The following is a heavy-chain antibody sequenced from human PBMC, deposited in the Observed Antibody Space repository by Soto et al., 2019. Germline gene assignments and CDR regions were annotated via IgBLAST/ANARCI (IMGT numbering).Heavy chain of an antibody. V-gene: IGHV3-33*01. J-gene: IGHJ5*02. D-gene: IGHD1-26*01. CDR2: IWYDGSNK. Sequence: LSCAASGFTFISYGMHWVRQAPGKGLEWVAVIWYDGSNKYYADSVKGRFTISRDNSKNTLYLQMNSLRAEDTAVYYCARGGQPVPDSWFDPWGQGTLVTVSS. CDR3: ARGGQPVPDSWFDP. CDR1: GFTFISYG.